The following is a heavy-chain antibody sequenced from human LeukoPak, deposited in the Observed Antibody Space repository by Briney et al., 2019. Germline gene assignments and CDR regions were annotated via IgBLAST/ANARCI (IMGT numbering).Heavy chain of an antibody. Sequence: GGTLTLSCAVSGFSFSSYNTNWVRQAPRKGREGVSSISSCSSYIYYTDSVKARLTISRDNDKNSLSLHMHSLRAEDTAVYYCASCRCYDGVFSYYYYYYMDVWGKGTPVTVSS. J-gene: IGHJ6*03. CDR1: GFSFSSYN. D-gene: IGHD2-2*01. CDR2: ISSCSSYI. CDR3: ASCRCYDGVFSYYYYYYMDV. V-gene: IGHV3-21*01.